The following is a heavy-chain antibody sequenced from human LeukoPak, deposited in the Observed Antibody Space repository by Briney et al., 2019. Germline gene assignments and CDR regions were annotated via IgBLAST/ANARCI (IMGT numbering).Heavy chain of an antibody. CDR1: GGSISSSSYY. Sequence: SETLSVTCTVSGGSISSSSYYWGWIRQPPGKGLEWIGSIHYTGSTYSNPSLKSRFTISIDTSKNQFSLNLSSVTAADTAVYYCARLPLIATTRGGFDPWGQGTLVTVSS. V-gene: IGHV4-39*07. J-gene: IGHJ5*02. D-gene: IGHD6-13*01. CDR2: IHYTGST. CDR3: ARLPLIATTRGGFDP.